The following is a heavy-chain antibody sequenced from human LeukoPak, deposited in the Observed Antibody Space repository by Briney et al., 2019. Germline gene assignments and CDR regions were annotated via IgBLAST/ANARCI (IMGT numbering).Heavy chain of an antibody. J-gene: IGHJ6*04. CDR3: ARDGGGYCSGGSCYSVSYYGMDV. CDR1: GFTFSSYE. CDR2: ISSSGSTI. D-gene: IGHD2-15*01. Sequence: PGGSLRLSCAASGFTFSSYEMNWVRQAPGKGLEWVSYISSSGSTIYYADSVKGRFTISRDNAKNSLYLQMNSLRAEDTAVYYRARDGGGYCSGGSCYSVSYYGMDVWGKGTTVTVSS. V-gene: IGHV3-48*03.